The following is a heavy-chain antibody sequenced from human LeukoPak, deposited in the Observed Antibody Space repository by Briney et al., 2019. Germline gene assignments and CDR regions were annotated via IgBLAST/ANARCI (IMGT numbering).Heavy chain of an antibody. D-gene: IGHD1-1*01. CDR2: IKSDGTSA. CDR3: ARDKYID. J-gene: IGHJ4*02. V-gene: IGHV3-74*01. Sequence: GGSLRLSCAASGFTFSSYWMHWVRQGPGKGLVWVSRIKSDGTSATYADSVQGRFTISRDNAKNTLYLQMNSLRAEDTAVYYCARDKYIDWGQGTLVTVSS. CDR1: GFTFSSYW.